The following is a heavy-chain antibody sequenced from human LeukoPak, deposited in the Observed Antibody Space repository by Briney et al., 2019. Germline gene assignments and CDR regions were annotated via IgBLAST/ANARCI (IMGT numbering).Heavy chain of an antibody. CDR2: IKSKTDGGTT. CDR1: GFTFSNAW. Sequence: PGGSLRLSCAASGFTFSNAWMSWVRQAPGKGLEWVGRIKSKTDGGTTDYAAPVKGRFTISRDDSKNTLYLQMNSLKTEDTAVYYCTTETRSGWYLAFDIWGQGTMVTVSS. J-gene: IGHJ3*02. D-gene: IGHD6-19*01. CDR3: TTETRSGWYLAFDI. V-gene: IGHV3-15*01.